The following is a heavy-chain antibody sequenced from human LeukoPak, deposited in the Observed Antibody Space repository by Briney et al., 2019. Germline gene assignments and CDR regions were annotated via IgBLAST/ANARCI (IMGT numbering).Heavy chain of an antibody. V-gene: IGHV1-2*02. Sequence: ASGKVSCKATGYSFTGHYMHWVRQAPGQGLEWMGWINPNSGATSYARKFQGRVTMTRDTSINTAFMQLSRLISADPAVYFCARIQEHRSGLDFWGKGTLVTVSS. D-gene: IGHD3-3*01. CDR2: INPNSGAT. CDR3: ARIQEHRSGLDF. CDR1: GYSFTGHY. J-gene: IGHJ4*02.